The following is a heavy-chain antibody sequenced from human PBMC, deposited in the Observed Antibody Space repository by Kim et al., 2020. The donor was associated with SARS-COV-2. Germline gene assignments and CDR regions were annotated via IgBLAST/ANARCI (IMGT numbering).Heavy chain of an antibody. CDR3: AKERGYSGYEKKYYFDY. CDR2: ISYDGSNK. CDR1: GFTFSSYG. V-gene: IGHV3-30*18. Sequence: GGSLRLSCVASGFTFSSYGMHWVRQAPGTGLEWVAVISYDGSNKYYADSVKGRFTISSDNSKNTLYLQMNTLRAEDTAVYYCAKERGYSGYEKKYYFDYWGQGTLVTVSS. D-gene: IGHD5-12*01. J-gene: IGHJ4*02.